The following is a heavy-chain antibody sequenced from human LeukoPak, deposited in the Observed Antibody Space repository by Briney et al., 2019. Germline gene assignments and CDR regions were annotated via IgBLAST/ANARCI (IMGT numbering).Heavy chain of an antibody. V-gene: IGHV4-59*08. CDR3: ARLDCGGDCYSGRGWYFDL. D-gene: IGHD2-21*02. CDR1: AGSISSYY. J-gene: IGHJ2*01. Sequence: SETLSLTCTVSAGSISSYYWSWIRQPPGKGLEWIGYIYYSGSTNYNPSLKSRVTISVDTSKNQFSLKLSSVTAADTAVYYCARLDCGGDCYSGRGWYFDLWGRGTLVTVSS. CDR2: IYYSGST.